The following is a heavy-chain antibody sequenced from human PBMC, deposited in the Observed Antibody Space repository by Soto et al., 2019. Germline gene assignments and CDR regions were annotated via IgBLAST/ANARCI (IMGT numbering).Heavy chain of an antibody. CDR1: GFTFSTYT. CDR2: ISSTSTYI. CDR3: ARDPEDHDIPLEY. Sequence: PGGSLRLSCAASGFTFSTYTMNWVRQAPGKGLEWVSSISSTSTYINYADSLKGRFTISRDNAKNSLYLQMNSLRAEDTALYYCARDPEDHDIPLEYWGQETLVNASS. J-gene: IGHJ4*02. D-gene: IGHD3-9*01. V-gene: IGHV3-21*01.